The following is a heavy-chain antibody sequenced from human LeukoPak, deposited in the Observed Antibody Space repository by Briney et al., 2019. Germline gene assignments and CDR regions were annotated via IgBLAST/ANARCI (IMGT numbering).Heavy chain of an antibody. CDR3: AREEGGSGYYYGMDV. D-gene: IGHD3-16*01. V-gene: IGHV3-11*01. J-gene: IGHJ6*02. Sequence: GSLXLSXAASGFTFSDYYMSWIRQAPGKGLEWVSSISSTGNARYYADSVKGRFTISRDNAKNSLYLQMNSLRAEDTAVYYCAREEGGSGYYYGMDVWGQGTTVTVSS. CDR2: ISSTGNAR. CDR1: GFTFSDYY.